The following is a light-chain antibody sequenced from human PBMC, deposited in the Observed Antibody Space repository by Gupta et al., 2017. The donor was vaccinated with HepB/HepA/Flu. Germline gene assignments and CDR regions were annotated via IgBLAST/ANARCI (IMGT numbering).Light chain of an antibody. CDR2: QHD. Sequence: SSDLTQPPSVSVSPGQTATITCSGDTLRTKFACWYQQKSGQSPVLLIYQHDKRPSGIPERFSGSNSGNTATLTISGTQALDEADYYCQAWDPNTGGIFGTGTRVTVL. V-gene: IGLV3-1*01. J-gene: IGLJ1*01. CDR3: QAWDPNTGGI. CDR1: TLRTKF.